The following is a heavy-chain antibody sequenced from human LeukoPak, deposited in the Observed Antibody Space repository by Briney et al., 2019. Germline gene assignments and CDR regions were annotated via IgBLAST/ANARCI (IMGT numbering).Heavy chain of an antibody. CDR3: ARDLDYGDYHFDY. CDR1: GFTFSSYA. V-gene: IGHV3-23*01. Sequence: GGSLRLSCAASGFTFSSYAMSWVRQAPGKGLEWVSAISGSGGSTYYADSVKGRFTISRDNANNTLYLQMSSLRAGDTAVYYCARDLDYGDYHFDYWGQGTLVTVSS. D-gene: IGHD4-17*01. J-gene: IGHJ4*02. CDR2: ISGSGGST.